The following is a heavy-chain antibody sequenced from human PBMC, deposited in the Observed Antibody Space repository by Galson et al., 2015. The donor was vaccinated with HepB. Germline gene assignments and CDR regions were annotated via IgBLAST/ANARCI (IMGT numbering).Heavy chain of an antibody. J-gene: IGHJ4*02. CDR1: GFTFSSYA. V-gene: IGHV3-64D*06. CDR2: ISSDGGST. Sequence: SLRLSCAASGFTFSSYAMHWVRQAPGKGLEYVSAISSDGGSTYYADSVKGRFTISRDNSKNTLYLQMSSLRAEDTAVYYCVKGVDTAMINFDYWGQGTLVTVSS. CDR3: VKGVDTAMINFDY. D-gene: IGHD5-18*01.